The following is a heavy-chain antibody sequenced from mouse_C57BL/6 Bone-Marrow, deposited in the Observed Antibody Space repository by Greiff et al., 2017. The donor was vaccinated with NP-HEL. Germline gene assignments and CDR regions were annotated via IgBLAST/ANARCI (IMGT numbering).Heavy chain of an antibody. CDR3: ARRWGSSYAWFAD. Sequence: QVQLQQPGAELVKPGASVKMSCKASGYTFTSYWITWVKQRPGQGLEWIGDIYPGSGSTNYNEKFKSKATLTVDKSSSTAYMQLSSLTSEDSAVYYCARRWGSSYAWFADWGQGTLVTVSA. V-gene: IGHV1-55*01. CDR2: IYPGSGST. J-gene: IGHJ3*01. D-gene: IGHD1-1*01. CDR1: GYTFTSYW.